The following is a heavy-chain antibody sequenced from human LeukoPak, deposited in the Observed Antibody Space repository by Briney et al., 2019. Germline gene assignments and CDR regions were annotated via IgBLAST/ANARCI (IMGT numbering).Heavy chain of an antibody. CDR3: ARIQSRIIAARPGNPAFAY. CDR1: GYTFTSYD. J-gene: IGHJ4*02. D-gene: IGHD6-6*01. CDR2: ISTYNDNT. V-gene: IGHV1-18*01. Sequence: SVKVSCKASGYTFTSYDISWVRQAPGQGLEWMGWISTYNDNTHYAQKLQGRVTMTTDTSTSTVYMELKSLRSDDTAVYYCARIQSRIIAARPGNPAFAYWGRGTLVTVSS.